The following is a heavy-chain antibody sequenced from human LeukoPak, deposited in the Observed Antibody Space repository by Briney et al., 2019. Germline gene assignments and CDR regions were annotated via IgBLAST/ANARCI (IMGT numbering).Heavy chain of an antibody. CDR1: GFTFSSYA. J-gene: IGHJ6*02. CDR3: AKDQGGYYDFWSGPGRYYYYYGMDV. D-gene: IGHD3-3*01. CDR2: ISGSGGST. Sequence: PGRSLRLSCAASGFTFSSYAMSWVRQAPGKGLEWVSAISGSGGSTYYADSVKGRFTISRDNSKNTLYLQMNSLRAEDTAVYYCAKDQGGYYDFWSGPGRYYYYYGMDVWGQGTTVTVSS. V-gene: IGHV3-23*01.